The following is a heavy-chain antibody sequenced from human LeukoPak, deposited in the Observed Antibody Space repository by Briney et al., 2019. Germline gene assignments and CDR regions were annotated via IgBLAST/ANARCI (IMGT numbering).Heavy chain of an antibody. V-gene: IGHV4-61*02. CDR2: IYTSGST. CDR1: GGSISSGSYY. Sequence: SQTLSLTCTVSGGSISSGSYYWSWIRQPAGKGLEWIGRIYTSGSTNYNPSLKSRVTISVDTSKNQFSLGLSSVTAADTAVYYCARERAMGYNWFDPWGQGTLVTVSS. J-gene: IGHJ5*02. D-gene: IGHD3-16*01. CDR3: ARERAMGYNWFDP.